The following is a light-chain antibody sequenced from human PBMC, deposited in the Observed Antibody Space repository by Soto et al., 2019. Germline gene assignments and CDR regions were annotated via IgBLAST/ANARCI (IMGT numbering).Light chain of an antibody. CDR3: SSYAGTNNYV. Sequence: QSVLTQPPSASGSPGQSVTISCTGTSSDVGGYNFVSWYQQHPGKAPKLMIYEVTKRPSGVPDRFSASKSGTTASLTVSGLQAEDEADYYCSSYAGTNNYVFGTGTKVTVL. CDR1: SSDVGGYNF. V-gene: IGLV2-8*01. J-gene: IGLJ1*01. CDR2: EVT.